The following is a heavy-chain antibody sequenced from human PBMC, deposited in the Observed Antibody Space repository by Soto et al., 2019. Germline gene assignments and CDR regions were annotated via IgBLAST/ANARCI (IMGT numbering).Heavy chain of an antibody. CDR2: IFPTDGST. J-gene: IGHJ3*02. CDR1: GYTFTSYY. CDR3: AKLFHIWSAHDDDEMGEGDVFDI. V-gene: IGHV1-46*01. D-gene: IGHD3-3*02. Sequence: GASVKVSCKASGYTFTSYYIHWVRQAPGQGLEWMGIIFPTDGSTTYAQKFQGRVTMTRDTSSSTVYMEMSSLRSEDTAVYYCAKLFHIWSAHDDDEMGEGDVFDIWGQGTRVTVSS.